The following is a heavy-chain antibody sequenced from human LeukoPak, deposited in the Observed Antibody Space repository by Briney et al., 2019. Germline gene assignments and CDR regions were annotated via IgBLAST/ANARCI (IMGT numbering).Heavy chain of an antibody. CDR3: ARRKARYCSGGSCSRGENDY. CDR1: GGSFSGYY. Sequence: SETLSLTCAVYGGSFSGYYWSWIRQPPGKGLEWIGEINHSGSTNYNPSLKSRVTISVDTSKNQFSLKLSSVPAADTAVYYCARRKARYCSGGSCSRGENDYWGQGTLVTVSS. CDR2: INHSGST. J-gene: IGHJ4*02. D-gene: IGHD2-15*01. V-gene: IGHV4-34*01.